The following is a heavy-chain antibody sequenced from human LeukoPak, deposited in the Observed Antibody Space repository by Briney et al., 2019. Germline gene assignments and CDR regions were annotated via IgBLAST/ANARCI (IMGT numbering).Heavy chain of an antibody. D-gene: IGHD2-2*01. V-gene: IGHV3-21*01. J-gene: IGHJ4*02. Sequence: GGSLRLSCAASGFTFSSYSMNWVRQAPGKGLEWVSSISSSSSYIYYADSVKGRFTISRDNAKNSPYLQMNSLRAEDTAVYYCARDQDVVVPAATDYWGQGTLVTVSS. CDR2: ISSSSSYI. CDR1: GFTFSSYS. CDR3: ARDQDVVVPAATDY.